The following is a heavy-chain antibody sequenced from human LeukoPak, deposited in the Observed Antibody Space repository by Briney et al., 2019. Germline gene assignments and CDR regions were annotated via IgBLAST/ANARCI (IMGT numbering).Heavy chain of an antibody. D-gene: IGHD1-1*01. CDR1: GGSFSDYY. Sequence: NPSETLSLTCAVYGGSFSDYYWSWIRQPPGKGLEWIGEINHSGGTKYNPSLKSRVTISVDTSKNQFSLKLSSVTAADTAVYYCARLKLRYLNDAFDIWGQGTMVTVSS. V-gene: IGHV4-34*01. J-gene: IGHJ3*02. CDR3: ARLKLRYLNDAFDI. CDR2: INHSGGT.